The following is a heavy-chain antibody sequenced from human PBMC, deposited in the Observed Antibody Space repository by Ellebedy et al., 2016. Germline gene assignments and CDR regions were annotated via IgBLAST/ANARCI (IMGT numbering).Heavy chain of an antibody. V-gene: IGHV4-39*01. J-gene: IGHJ4*02. CDR2: IYHSGST. CDR3: ARHVGGSSRFDY. CDR1: GGSISSSSYY. Sequence: SETLSLTXTVSGGSISSSSYYWGWIRQPPGKGLEWIGYIYHSGSTYYNPSLKSRVTMLVDTSKNQVSLDLSSVTAADTAMYYCARHVGGSSRFDYWGQGTLVTVSS. D-gene: IGHD6-19*01.